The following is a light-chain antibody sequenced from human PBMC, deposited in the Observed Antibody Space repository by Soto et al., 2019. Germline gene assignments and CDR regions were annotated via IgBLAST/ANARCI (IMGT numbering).Light chain of an antibody. CDR3: QQYDYLVT. CDR1: QTVSSTY. J-gene: IGKJ1*01. Sequence: IVLTQSPGTLSLSPGETATLSCRASQTVSSTYLAWYQHKPGRAPRLLIDGASSRAAGIPDRFGGSGSGTDFTLTISRLEPEDLAVYYCQQYDYLVTFGQGTKVEIK. CDR2: GAS. V-gene: IGKV3-20*01.